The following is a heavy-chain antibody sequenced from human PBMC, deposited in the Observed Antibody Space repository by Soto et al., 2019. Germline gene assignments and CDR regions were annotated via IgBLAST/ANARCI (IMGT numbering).Heavy chain of an antibody. D-gene: IGHD3-22*01. Sequence: PGGSLRLSCAASGFTFSGSAMHWVRQASGKGLEWVGRIRSKANSYATAYAASVKGRFTISRDDSKNTAYLQMNSLKTEDTAVYYCTCYDSSCYYYYYYGMDAWGQGTTVTVSS. CDR3: TCYDSSCYYYYYYGMDA. V-gene: IGHV3-73*01. CDR2: IRSKANSYAT. J-gene: IGHJ6*02. CDR1: GFTFSGSA.